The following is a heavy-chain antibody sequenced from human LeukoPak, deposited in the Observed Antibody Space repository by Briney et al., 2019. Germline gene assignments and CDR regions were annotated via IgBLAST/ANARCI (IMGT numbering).Heavy chain of an antibody. Sequence: ASVKVSCKASGSTFSSYAISWVRQAPGQGLEWMGGIIPIFGTANYAQKFQGRVTITTDESTSTAYMELSSLRSEDTAVYYCARRSTGTTSFDYWGQGTLVTVSS. V-gene: IGHV1-69*05. CDR1: GSTFSSYA. J-gene: IGHJ4*02. D-gene: IGHD1-7*01. CDR3: ARRSTGTTSFDY. CDR2: IIPIFGTA.